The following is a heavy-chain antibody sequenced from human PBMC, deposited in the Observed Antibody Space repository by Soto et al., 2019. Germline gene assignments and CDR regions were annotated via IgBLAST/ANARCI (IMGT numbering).Heavy chain of an antibody. D-gene: IGHD2-15*01. CDR3: ARGTRGYCSGGSCYGGFDP. CDR2: ISSSSNTI. CDR1: GFTFSSYS. Sequence: EVQLVESGGNLVQPGGSLRLSCAASGFTFSSYSMNWVRQAPGKGLEWVSYISSSSNTIYYADSVKGRFTISRDNAKNSLYLQRNSLRAEDTAVYYCARGTRGYCSGGSCYGGFDPWGQGTLVTVSS. J-gene: IGHJ5*02. V-gene: IGHV3-48*01.